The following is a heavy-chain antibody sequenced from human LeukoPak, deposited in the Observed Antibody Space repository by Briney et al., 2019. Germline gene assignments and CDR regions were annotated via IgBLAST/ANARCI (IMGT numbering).Heavy chain of an antibody. CDR1: GGSFSGYY. D-gene: IGHD1-26*01. Sequence: PSETLSLTCAVYGGSFSGYYWSWIRQPPGKGLEWIGEINHSGSTNYNPSLKSRVTISVDTSKNQFSLKLSSVTAADTAVYYCARRLYYGSYYWGVAVNWFDPWGQGTLVTVSS. V-gene: IGHV4-34*01. CDR3: ARRLYYGSYYWGVAVNWFDP. J-gene: IGHJ5*02. CDR2: INHSGST.